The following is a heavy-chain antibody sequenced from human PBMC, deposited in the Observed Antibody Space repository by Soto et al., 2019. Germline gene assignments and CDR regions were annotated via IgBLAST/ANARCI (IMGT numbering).Heavy chain of an antibody. V-gene: IGHV4-31*03. D-gene: IGHD1-20*01. CDR2: IYYSGST. CDR3: ARSRYNWNDFVDY. Sequence: SETLSLTCTVSGGSISSGGYYWSWIRQHPGKGLEWIGYIYYSGSTYYNPSLKSRVTISVDTSKNQFSLKLSSVTAADTAVYYCARSRYNWNDFVDYWGQGTLVTVSS. CDR1: GGSISSGGYY. J-gene: IGHJ4*02.